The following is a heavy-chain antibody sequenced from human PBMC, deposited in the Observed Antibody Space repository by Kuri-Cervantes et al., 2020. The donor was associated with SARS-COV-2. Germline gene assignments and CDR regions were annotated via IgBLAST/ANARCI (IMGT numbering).Heavy chain of an antibody. CDR3: ANLDIVVVPAASPRGGYYYYMDV. V-gene: IGHV3-48*03. CDR2: ISSSGSTI. Sequence: GESLKISCAASGFTFSSYEMNWVRQAPGKGLEWVSYISSSGSTIYYADSVKGRFTISRDNSKNTLYLQMNSLRAEDTAVYYCANLDIVVVPAASPRGGYYYYMDVWGKGTTVTVSS. J-gene: IGHJ6*03. CDR1: GFTFSSYE. D-gene: IGHD2-2*03.